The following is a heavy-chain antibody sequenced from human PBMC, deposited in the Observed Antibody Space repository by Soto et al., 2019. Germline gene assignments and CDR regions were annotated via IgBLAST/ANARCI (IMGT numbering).Heavy chain of an antibody. CDR3: ARARRQLHYYYYGMDV. V-gene: IGHV4-31*03. D-gene: IGHD5-18*01. Sequence: TLSLTCTVSGGPISSGGYYWSWIRQHPGKGLEWIGYIYYSGSTYYNPSLKSRVTISVDTSKNQFSLKLSSVTAADTAVYYCARARRQLHYYYYGMDVWGQGTTVTVSS. J-gene: IGHJ6*02. CDR2: IYYSGST. CDR1: GGPISSGGYY.